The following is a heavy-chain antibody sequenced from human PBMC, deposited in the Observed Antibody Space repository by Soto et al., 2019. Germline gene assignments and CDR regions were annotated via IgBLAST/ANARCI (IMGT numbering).Heavy chain of an antibody. J-gene: IGHJ4*02. CDR1: GSSISPYY. Sequence: PSETLSLTCIVSGSSISPYYCSWIRQPPGKGLEWIGYIYYTGSTKYNPSLKSRVTISLGTSRNQVYLKLSSVTAADTAVYYCTRVGGYYGDYPNFDYWGPGTLVTVSS. D-gene: IGHD4-17*01. V-gene: IGHV4-59*01. CDR2: IYYTGST. CDR3: TRVGGYYGDYPNFDY.